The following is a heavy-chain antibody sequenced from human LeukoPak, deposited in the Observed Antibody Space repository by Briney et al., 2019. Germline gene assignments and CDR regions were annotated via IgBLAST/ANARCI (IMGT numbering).Heavy chain of an antibody. CDR2: ISSGGST. CDR3: ARDLYYYGSGSDNFLYY. V-gene: IGHV3-53*01. Sequence: GSLRLSCAASGFTVSSNYMNWVRQAPGQGLEWVSVISSGGSTHYADSVKGRFTISRDNSKNTLYLQMNSLRAEDTAVYYCARDLYYYGSGSDNFLYYWGQGTLVTVSS. J-gene: IGHJ4*02. CDR1: GFTVSSNY. D-gene: IGHD3-10*01.